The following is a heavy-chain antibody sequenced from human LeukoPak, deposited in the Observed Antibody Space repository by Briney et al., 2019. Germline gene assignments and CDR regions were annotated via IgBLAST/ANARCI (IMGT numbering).Heavy chain of an antibody. J-gene: IGHJ4*02. Sequence: ASVKVSCKASGYTFTSYGISWVRQAPGQGLEWMGWITAYNGTTNYAQKLKGRVTMTTDTSTSTAYMELRSLRSDDTAVYYCARDQGWFGESAANDYWGQGTLVTVSS. V-gene: IGHV1-18*04. CDR1: GYTFTSYG. CDR2: ITAYNGTT. CDR3: ARDQGWFGESAANDY. D-gene: IGHD3-10*01.